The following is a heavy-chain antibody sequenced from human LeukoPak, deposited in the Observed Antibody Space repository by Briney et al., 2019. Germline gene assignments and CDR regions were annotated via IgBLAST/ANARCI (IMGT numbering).Heavy chain of an antibody. V-gene: IGHV3-23*01. J-gene: IGHJ2*01. CDR2: ISGSGGTT. D-gene: IGHD2-15*01. CDR1: GFTFSSYA. CDR3: AKDPMPKVVWWYFDL. Sequence: QPGGSLRLSCAASGFTFSSYAMSWVRQAPGKGLEWVSAISGSGGTTYYADSVKGRFTISRDNSKTTLYLQMNGLRAEDTAVYYCAKDPMPKVVWWYFDLWGRGTLVTVSS.